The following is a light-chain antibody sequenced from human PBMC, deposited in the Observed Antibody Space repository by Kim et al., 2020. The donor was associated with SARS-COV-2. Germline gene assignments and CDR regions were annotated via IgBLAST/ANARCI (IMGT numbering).Light chain of an antibody. V-gene: IGLV3-21*04. CDR1: SIGSKS. Sequence: PGKTARVSCGGNSIGSKSVTWYQQKSGQAPVLVIYYDSDRPSGIPERFTGSNSGNTATLTIGRVEAGDEADYYCQVWDSSSDHRGVFGGGTQLTVL. CDR3: QVWDSSSDHRGV. CDR2: YDS. J-gene: IGLJ2*01.